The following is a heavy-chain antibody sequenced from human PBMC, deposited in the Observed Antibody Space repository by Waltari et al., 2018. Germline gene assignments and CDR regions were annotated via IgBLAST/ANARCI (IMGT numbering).Heavy chain of an antibody. V-gene: IGHV4-39*01. Sequence: QLQLQESGPGLVKPSETLSLTRSVSGGSISSTRYYWGWIRQPPGKGLEWIGSFSYDANTYYNPSLKSRITISVDTSKNQFSLQLRSVTAADTAIYYCARPGRVGGGSLMGLDYWGQGTLVTVSS. D-gene: IGHD2-15*01. CDR1: GGSISSTRYY. CDR2: FSYDANT. CDR3: ARPGRVGGGSLMGLDY. J-gene: IGHJ4*02.